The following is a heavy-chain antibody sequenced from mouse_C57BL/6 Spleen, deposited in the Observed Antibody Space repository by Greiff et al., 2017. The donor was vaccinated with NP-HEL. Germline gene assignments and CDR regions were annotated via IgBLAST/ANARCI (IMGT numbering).Heavy chain of an antibody. V-gene: IGHV1-82*01. Sequence: QVQLQQSGPELVKPGASVKISCKASGYAFSSSWMNWVKQRPGKGLEWIGRIYPGDGDTNYNGKFKGKATLTADKSSSTAYMQLSSLTSEDSAVYFCAREGHYYASTHFDYWGQGTTLTVSS. J-gene: IGHJ2*01. D-gene: IGHD1-1*01. CDR1: GYAFSSSW. CDR2: IYPGDGDT. CDR3: AREGHYYASTHFDY.